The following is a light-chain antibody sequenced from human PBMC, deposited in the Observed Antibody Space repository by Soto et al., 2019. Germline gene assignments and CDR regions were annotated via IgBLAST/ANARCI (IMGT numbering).Light chain of an antibody. V-gene: IGKV3-11*01. CDR2: DVS. CDR1: QSFSNS. CDR3: HQRYNWPRVT. J-gene: IGKJ5*01. Sequence: EIVLTQSPATLSLSPGERVTLSCRASQSFSNSLAWYQQKPGQPPRLLIYDVSNRATGIPARFSGSGSGTDFTLTITSLEPEDFAVYFCHQRYNWPRVTFGQGTRLEI.